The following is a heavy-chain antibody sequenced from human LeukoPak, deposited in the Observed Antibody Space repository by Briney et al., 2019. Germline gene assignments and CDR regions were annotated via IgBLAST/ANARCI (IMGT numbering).Heavy chain of an antibody. J-gene: IGHJ6*02. D-gene: IGHD5-12*01. CDR2: TYTSGST. CDR3: ARDQGYGLNYYYYYGMDV. CDR1: GGSISSYY. V-gene: IGHV4-4*07. Sequence: SETLSLTCTVSGGSISSYYWSWIRQPAGKGLEWLGRTYTSGSTNYNPSLKSRVTMSVDTSKNQFSLKLSSVTAADTAVYYCARDQGYGLNYYYYYGMDVWGQGTTVTVSS.